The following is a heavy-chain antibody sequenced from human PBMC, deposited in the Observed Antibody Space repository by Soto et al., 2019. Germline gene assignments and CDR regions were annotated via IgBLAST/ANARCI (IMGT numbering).Heavy chain of an antibody. V-gene: IGHV5-51*03. CDR1: GYNFTTYW. J-gene: IGHJ6*02. CDR3: ARPYGMDV. CDR2: SYPFDSDT. Sequence: EVQLVQSGEEVRKQGASLKLSCKVSGYNFTTYWIGWVRQMPGKCLEWMGISYPFDSDTRYTPSFQGQVTISADKSISTDSVHWSSLKVSDSAMYYCARPYGMDVGGQGTTVTVSS.